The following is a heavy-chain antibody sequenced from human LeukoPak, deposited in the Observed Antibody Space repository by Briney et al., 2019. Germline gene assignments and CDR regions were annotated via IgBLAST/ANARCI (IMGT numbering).Heavy chain of an antibody. D-gene: IGHD3-22*01. CDR1: GFTFSSYS. V-gene: IGHV3-48*01. Sequence: GGSLRLSCTASGFTFSSYSMNWVRQAPGKGLEWVSYISSSSSTMYYAASVKGRFSISRDNAQNSLYLQMNSLRAEDTAVYYCVRDHHRRLYDSQARDTFDIWGQGTMVTVSS. CDR2: ISSSSSTM. CDR3: VRDHHRRLYDSQARDTFDI. J-gene: IGHJ3*02.